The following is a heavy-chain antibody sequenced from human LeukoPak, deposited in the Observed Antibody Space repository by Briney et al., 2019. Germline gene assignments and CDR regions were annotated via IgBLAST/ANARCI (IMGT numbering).Heavy chain of an antibody. CDR2: ISSSGSTI. CDR1: GFTFSSYE. Sequence: QPGGSLRLSCAASGFTFSSYEMNWVRQAPGKGLEWVSYISSSGSTIYYADSVKGRFTISRDNAKNSLYLQMNSLRAEDTAVYYCARDSNHYYYDSSGLDYWGQGTLVTVSS. CDR3: ARDSNHYYYDSSGLDY. V-gene: IGHV3-48*03. J-gene: IGHJ4*02. D-gene: IGHD3-22*01.